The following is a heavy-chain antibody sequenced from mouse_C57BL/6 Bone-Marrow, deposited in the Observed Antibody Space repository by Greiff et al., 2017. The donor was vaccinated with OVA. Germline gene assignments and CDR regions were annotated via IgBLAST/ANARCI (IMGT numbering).Heavy chain of an antibody. J-gene: IGHJ4*01. Sequence: DVQLQESGPVLVKPGASVKMSCKASGYTFTDYYMNWVKQSHGKSLEWIGVINPYNGGTSYNQKFKGKATLTVDKSSSTAYMELNSLTSEDSAVYYCARFYYGNYHYYAMDYWGQGTSVTVSS. CDR1: GYTFTDYY. CDR2: INPYNGGT. V-gene: IGHV1-19*01. D-gene: IGHD2-1*01. CDR3: ARFYYGNYHYYAMDY.